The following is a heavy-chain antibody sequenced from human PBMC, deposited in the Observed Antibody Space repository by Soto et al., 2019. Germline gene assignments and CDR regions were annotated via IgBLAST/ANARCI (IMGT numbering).Heavy chain of an antibody. J-gene: IGHJ4*02. V-gene: IGHV3-48*03. Sequence: EVQLVESGGGLVQPGGSLRLSCAASGFTFSSYEMNWVRQAPGKGLEWVSYITTGGGTIYYADSAKGRFTISRDNAKNSLYLQLHSLRADDTAVYYCARQNSVSAACSYYFDCCGQGALVAVAS. D-gene: IGHD2-2*01. CDR2: ITTGGGTI. CDR3: ARQNSVSAACSYYFDC. CDR1: GFTFSSYE.